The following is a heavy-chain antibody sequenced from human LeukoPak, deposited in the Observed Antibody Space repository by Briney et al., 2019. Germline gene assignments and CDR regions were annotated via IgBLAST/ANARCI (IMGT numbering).Heavy chain of an antibody. Sequence: GGSLRLSCAASGFTVSSNYMNWVRQAPGKGLEWVSVIYGGGNIYYADSVKGRFTISRDNSKNTLYLQMDSLRAEDTAVYYCAKLRVLSSSSENNWFDSWGQGTLVTVYS. J-gene: IGHJ5*01. CDR3: AKLRVLSSSSENNWFDS. CDR1: GFTVSSNY. CDR2: IYGGGNI. D-gene: IGHD6-6*01. V-gene: IGHV3-53*01.